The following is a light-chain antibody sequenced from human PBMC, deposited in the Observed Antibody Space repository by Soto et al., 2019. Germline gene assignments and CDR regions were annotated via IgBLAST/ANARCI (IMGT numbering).Light chain of an antibody. J-gene: IGKJ5*01. CDR1: QSLVHSDGIAY. V-gene: IGKV2-30*02. CDR2: KVS. CDR3: MQGTHWPIT. Sequence: VGMTQSPLFLPVNLRQPASTSGRATQSLVHSDGIAYFSWFQQRPGRSPRRLIYKVSNRDSGVPARFSGSGSGTDFALKISRVEAEDVGVYYCMQGTHWPITFGQGTRLEI.